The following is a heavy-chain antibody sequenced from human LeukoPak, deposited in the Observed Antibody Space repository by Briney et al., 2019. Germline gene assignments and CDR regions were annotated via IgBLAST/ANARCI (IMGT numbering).Heavy chain of an antibody. CDR1: GYTFTGYY. Sequence: GAPVKVSCKASGYTFTGYYMHWVRQAPGQGLEWMGWINPNSGGTNYAQKFQGRVTMTRDTSISTAYMELSRLRSDDTAVYYCAAHRYSGSFLFDYWGQGTLVTVSS. CDR2: INPNSGGT. D-gene: IGHD1-26*01. J-gene: IGHJ4*02. V-gene: IGHV1-2*02. CDR3: AAHRYSGSFLFDY.